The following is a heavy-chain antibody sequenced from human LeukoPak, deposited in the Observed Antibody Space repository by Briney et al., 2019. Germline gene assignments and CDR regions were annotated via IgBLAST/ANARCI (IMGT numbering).Heavy chain of an antibody. CDR1: GFTFSSYG. V-gene: IGHV3-33*01. D-gene: IGHD2-15*01. J-gene: IGHJ4*02. CDR3: ARDKGFSNYVDY. Sequence: PGGSLRLSCAASGFTFSSYGMHWVRQAPGKGLEWVAVIWYDGSNKYYADSVKDRFTISRDNSKNTLYLQMNSLRAEDTAVYYCARDKGFSNYVDYWGQGTLVTVSS. CDR2: IWYDGSNK.